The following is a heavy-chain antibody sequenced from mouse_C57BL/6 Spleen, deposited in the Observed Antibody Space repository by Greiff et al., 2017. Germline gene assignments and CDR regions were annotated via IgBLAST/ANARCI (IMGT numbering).Heavy chain of an antibody. V-gene: IGHV5-6*01. Sequence: EVKLMESGGDLVKPGGSLKLSCAASGFPFSSYGMSWVRQTPDKRLEWVATISSGGSYTYYPDSVKGRFTISRDNAKNTLYLQMSSLKSEDTAMYYCARQGDAAMDYWGQGTSVTVSS. J-gene: IGHJ4*01. CDR2: ISSGGSYT. CDR3: ARQGDAAMDY. CDR1: GFPFSSYG.